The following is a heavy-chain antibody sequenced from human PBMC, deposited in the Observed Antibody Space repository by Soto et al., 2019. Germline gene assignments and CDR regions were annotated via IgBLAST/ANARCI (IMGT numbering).Heavy chain of an antibody. Sequence: QVQLQESGPGLVKPSETLSLTCTVSGGSVSSGSYYWSWIRQPPGKGLEWIGYIYYSGSTNYNPYRKSRLTRSVDTSKNQFSLKLSSVTAADTAVYYCARDHRYSSSWYASYYYYGMDVWGQGTTVTVSS. CDR3: ARDHRYSSSWYASYYYYGMDV. D-gene: IGHD6-13*01. V-gene: IGHV4-61*01. CDR1: GGSVSSGSYY. CDR2: IYYSGST. J-gene: IGHJ6*02.